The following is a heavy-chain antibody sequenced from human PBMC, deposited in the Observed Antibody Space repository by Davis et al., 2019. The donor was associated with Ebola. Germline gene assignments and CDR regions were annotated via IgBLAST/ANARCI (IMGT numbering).Heavy chain of an antibody. Sequence: GESLKISCRGSGYTFHAYWIVWVRQMPGIGLEWMGIIHPGDSDTRYSPSFQGQVTISADKSISTAYLQWSSLKASDSAMYYCARQGTWSFDFWGQGTLVTVSS. D-gene: IGHD2-8*02. CDR1: GYTFHAYW. CDR3: ARQGTWSFDF. V-gene: IGHV5-51*01. J-gene: IGHJ4*02. CDR2: IHPGDSDT.